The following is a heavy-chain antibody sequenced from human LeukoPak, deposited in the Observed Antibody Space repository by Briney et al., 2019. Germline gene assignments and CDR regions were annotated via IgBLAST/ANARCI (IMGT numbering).Heavy chain of an antibody. Sequence: PGGSLRLSCAASGFTFSSYWMSWVRQAPGKGLEWVANIKQDGSEKYYVDSVKGRFTISRDNAKNSLYLQMNSLRAEDTAVYYCARAKYCSGGSCYSGFGFDYWGQGTLVTVSS. J-gene: IGHJ4*02. CDR2: IKQDGSEK. CDR3: ARAKYCSGGSCYSGFGFDY. V-gene: IGHV3-7*01. D-gene: IGHD2-15*01. CDR1: GFTFSSYW.